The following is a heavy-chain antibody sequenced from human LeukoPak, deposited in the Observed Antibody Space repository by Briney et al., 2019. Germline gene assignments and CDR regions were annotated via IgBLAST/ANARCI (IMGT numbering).Heavy chain of an antibody. CDR3: AKDLLLWFGEPTAGMDV. V-gene: IGHV3-9*01. Sequence: PGGSLRLSCAASGFTFDDYAMHWVRQAPGKGLEWVSGISWNNGSIGYADSVKGRFTISRDNAKNSLYLQMNSLRAEDTALYYCAKDLLLWFGEPTAGMDVWGQGTTVTVSS. J-gene: IGHJ6*02. D-gene: IGHD3-10*01. CDR2: ISWNNGSI. CDR1: GFTFDDYA.